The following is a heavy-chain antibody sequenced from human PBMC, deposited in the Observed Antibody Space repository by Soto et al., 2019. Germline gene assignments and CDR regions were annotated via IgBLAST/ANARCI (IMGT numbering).Heavy chain of an antibody. V-gene: IGHV3-23*01. Sequence: EVQLLESGGGLVQPGGSLRLSCAASGFTFSNYGMSWVRQAPGKGLEWVSAITGSGGSTYYADSVKGRFTISRDNSKNTLYLQMNSLRADDTAVYYCVPDYRWGGFDNWGQGTLVTVSS. CDR2: ITGSGGST. CDR3: VPDYRWGGFDN. J-gene: IGHJ4*02. D-gene: IGHD3-16*01. CDR1: GFTFSNYG.